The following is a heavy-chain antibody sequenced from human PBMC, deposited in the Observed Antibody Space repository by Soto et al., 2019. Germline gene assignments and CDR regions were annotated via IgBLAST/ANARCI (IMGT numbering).Heavy chain of an antibody. CDR2: INAGIGNM. CDR1: GYTFTDFA. D-gene: IGHD2-8*02. V-gene: IGHV1-3*01. Sequence: APVKVSCKTSGYTFTDFAIHWVRQTPGLSLEWMGWINAGIGNMRYSQKFQGRVSLTRDTSTSTVFMELRRLTPEDTAVYYCARPTCTAPDCRRPYDLYGLDVWGHGTTVTVSS. CDR3: ARPTCTAPDCRRPYDLYGLDV. J-gene: IGHJ6*02.